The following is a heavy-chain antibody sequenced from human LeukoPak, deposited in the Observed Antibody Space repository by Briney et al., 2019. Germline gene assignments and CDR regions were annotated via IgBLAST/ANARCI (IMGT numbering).Heavy chain of an antibody. D-gene: IGHD5-18*01. V-gene: IGHV3-30-3*01. J-gene: IGHJ4*02. CDR1: GFTFSSYA. CDR2: ISYDGSNK. CDR3: ARVAFWGYSHGYPNDY. Sequence: GGSLRLSCAASGFTFSSYAMHWVRQAPGKGLEWVAVISYDGSNKYYADSVKGRFTISRDNSKNTLYLQMNSLRAEDTAVYYCARVAFWGYSHGYPNDYWGQGTLVTVSS.